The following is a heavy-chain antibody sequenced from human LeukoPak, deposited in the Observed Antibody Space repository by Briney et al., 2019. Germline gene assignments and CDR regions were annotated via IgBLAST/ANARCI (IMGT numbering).Heavy chain of an antibody. V-gene: IGHV3-23*01. Sequence: PGGSLRLSCVGSGFTFRSHAMSWVRQAPEKGLEFVSGIYENGGTTYYADSVKGRFTISRDNSKNTLYLQMNSLRAEDTAVYYCARDGGSYFHYWGQGTLVTVSS. CDR2: IYENGGTT. D-gene: IGHD1-26*01. CDR1: GFTFRSHA. CDR3: ARDGGSYFHY. J-gene: IGHJ4*02.